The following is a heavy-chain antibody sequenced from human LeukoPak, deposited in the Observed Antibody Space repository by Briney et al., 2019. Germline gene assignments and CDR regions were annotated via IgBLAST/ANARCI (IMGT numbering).Heavy chain of an antibody. V-gene: IGHV4-61*02. J-gene: IGHJ5*02. CDR2: IYTSGST. CDR3: ARDRRYCSSTSCYASGASDP. D-gene: IGHD2-2*01. CDR1: GGSISSGSYY. Sequence: SETLSLTCTVSGGSISSGSYYWSWIRQPAGKGLEWIGRIYTSGSTNYNPSLKSRVTISVDTSKNQLSLKLSSVTAADTAGYYCARDRRYCSSTSCYASGASDPWGQGTLVTVSS.